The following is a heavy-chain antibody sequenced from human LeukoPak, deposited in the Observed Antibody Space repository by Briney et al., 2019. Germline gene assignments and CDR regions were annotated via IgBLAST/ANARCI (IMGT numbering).Heavy chain of an antibody. D-gene: IGHD3-3*01. CDR1: GYTFTSYD. CDR3: ARGIFGVVINPPYYYYGMDV. CDR2: MNPNSSNT. J-gene: IGHJ6*02. Sequence: AASLKLSCKASGYTFTSYDINWVRQATGQGLEWMGWMNPNSSNTCYAQKFQGRVTMTRNTSINTAYMELSSLRSEDTAVYYCARGIFGVVINPPYYYYGMDVWGQGTTVTVSS. V-gene: IGHV1-8*01.